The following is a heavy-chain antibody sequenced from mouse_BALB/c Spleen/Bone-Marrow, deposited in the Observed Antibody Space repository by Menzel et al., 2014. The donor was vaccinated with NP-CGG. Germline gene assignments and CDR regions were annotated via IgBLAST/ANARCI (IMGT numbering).Heavy chain of an antibody. CDR3: TRWVYYGSSYFDY. CDR2: IDPENGNT. D-gene: IGHD1-1*01. Sequence: EVMLVESGAEFVSPGALVKLSCNVSGFNIKDYYMHWVKQRPEQGLEWIGWIDPENGNTIYDSKFPGMASITADASSNTAYLQLSSLTSEDTAVYYCTRWVYYGSSYFDYWGQGTTLTVSS. J-gene: IGHJ2*01. V-gene: IGHV14-1*02. CDR1: GFNIKDYY.